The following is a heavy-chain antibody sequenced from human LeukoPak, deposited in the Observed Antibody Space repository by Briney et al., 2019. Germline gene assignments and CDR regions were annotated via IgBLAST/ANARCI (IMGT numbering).Heavy chain of an antibody. Sequence: ASVKVSCKASGYTFTGYYMHWVRQAPGQGLEWMGWINPNSGGTNYAQKFQGGVTMTRDTSISTAYMELSRLRSDDTAVYYCARAQVGATPEEYYFDYWGQGTLVTVSS. CDR1: GYTFTGYY. V-gene: IGHV1-2*02. J-gene: IGHJ4*02. CDR2: INPNSGGT. D-gene: IGHD1-26*01. CDR3: ARAQVGATPEEYYFDY.